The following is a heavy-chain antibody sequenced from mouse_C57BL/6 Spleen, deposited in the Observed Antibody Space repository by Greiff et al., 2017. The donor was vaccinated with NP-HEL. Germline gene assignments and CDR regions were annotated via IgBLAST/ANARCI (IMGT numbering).Heavy chain of an antibody. V-gene: IGHV1-85*01. CDR2: IYPRDGST. CDR1: GYTFTSYD. J-gene: IGHJ2*01. D-gene: IGHD3-1*01. Sequence: VKLVESGPELVKPGASVKLSCKASGYTFTSYDINWVKQRPGQGLEWIGWIYPRDGSTAYNEKFKGKATLTVETSSSTAYMELHSLTSEDSAVYFCARSGDDYFDYWGQGTTLTVSS. CDR3: ARSGDDYFDY.